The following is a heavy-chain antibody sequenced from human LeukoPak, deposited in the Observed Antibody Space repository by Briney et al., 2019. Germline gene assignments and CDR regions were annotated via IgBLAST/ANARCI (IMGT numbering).Heavy chain of an antibody. CDR3: AKTQGYYDC. CDR1: GFTFSSYG. CDR2: IGVGGTT. J-gene: IGHJ4*02. V-gene: IGHV3-23*01. Sequence: GGPLRLSCAAPGFTFSSYGMNWVRQAPGKGLEWVSGIGVGGTTYYADSVKGRFTISRDTSKNTLYLQMNSLRVEDTAVYYCAKTQGYYDCWGQGTLVTVSS. D-gene: IGHD3-22*01.